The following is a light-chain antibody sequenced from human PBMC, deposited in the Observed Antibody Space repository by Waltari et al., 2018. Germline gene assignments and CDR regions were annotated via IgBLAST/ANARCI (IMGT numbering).Light chain of an antibody. CDR1: QGISSY. CDR2: AAS. V-gene: IGKV1-8*01. CDR3: QQYYTYPRT. Sequence: AIRMTQSPSSFSASTGDRVTITCRASQGISSYLAWYQQKPGRVPKLLMSAASTLHSGVPSRFTGSGSGTDFTLTINCLQSDDFATYYCQQYYTYPRTFGQGTKAEIK. J-gene: IGKJ1*01.